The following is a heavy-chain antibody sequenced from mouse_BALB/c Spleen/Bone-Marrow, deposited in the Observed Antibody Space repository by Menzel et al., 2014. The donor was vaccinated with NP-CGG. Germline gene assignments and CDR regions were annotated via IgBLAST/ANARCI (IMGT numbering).Heavy chain of an antibody. CDR2: ISSGGSYT. D-gene: IGHD2-4*01. J-gene: IGHJ4*01. Sequence: EVMLVESGGGLVKPGGSLKLSCAAFGFAFSSYDMSWVRQTPEKRLEWVATISSGGSYTYYPDSVKGRFTISRDNARNTLYLQMSSLRSEDTALYYCARVLRVYAMDYWGQGTSVTVSS. V-gene: IGHV5-9*02. CDR3: ARVLRVYAMDY. CDR1: GFAFSSYD.